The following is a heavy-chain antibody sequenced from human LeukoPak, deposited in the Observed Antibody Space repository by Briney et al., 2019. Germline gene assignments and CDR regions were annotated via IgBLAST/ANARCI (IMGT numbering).Heavy chain of an antibody. CDR2: IIPIFGTA. CDR1: GGTFSSYA. CDR3: ARGRDGYNYYFDY. J-gene: IGHJ4*02. Sequence: SVKVSCKASGGTFSSYAISWVRQAPGQGLEWMGRIIPIFGTANYAQKFQGRVTITTDESASTAYMELSSLRSEDTAVYYCARGRDGYNYYFDYWGQGTLVTVSS. D-gene: IGHD5-24*01. V-gene: IGHV1-69*05.